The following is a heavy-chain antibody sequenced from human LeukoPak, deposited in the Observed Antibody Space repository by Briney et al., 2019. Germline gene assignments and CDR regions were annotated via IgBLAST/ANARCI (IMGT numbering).Heavy chain of an antibody. V-gene: IGHV3-48*03. CDR2: ISSRGDTM. J-gene: IGHJ6*03. CDR3: ARATSLLPPYYFCYMDV. CDR1: GFIFNNFE. Sequence: GGSLRLSCAASGFIFNNFEMNWVRQSPGKGLEWVSYISSRGDTMYYADSVKGRFTTSRDNAKNSLYLQTNSLRAEDTAVYYCARATSLLPPYYFCYMDVWGKGTTVTVSS. D-gene: IGHD2-15*01.